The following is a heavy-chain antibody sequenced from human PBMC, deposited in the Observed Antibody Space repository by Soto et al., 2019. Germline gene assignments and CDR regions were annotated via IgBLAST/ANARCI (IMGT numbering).Heavy chain of an antibody. CDR3: AKDQVSGGSCYFFCYMDV. D-gene: IGHD2-15*01. CDR1: GFTLSSYA. V-gene: IGHV3-23*01. J-gene: IGHJ6*03. CDR2: ISGSGGST. Sequence: GGSLRLSCAASGFTLSSYAMSWVRQAPGKGLEWVSAISGSGGSTYYADSVKGRFTISRDNSKNTLYLQMNSLRAEDTAVYYSAKDQVSGGSCYFFCYMDVWGKGATVTVSS.